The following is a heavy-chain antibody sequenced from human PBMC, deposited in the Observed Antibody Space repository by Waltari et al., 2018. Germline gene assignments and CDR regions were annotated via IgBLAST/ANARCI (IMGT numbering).Heavy chain of an antibody. CDR3: AGGSGYDWPFDY. CDR2: IYYSGST. CDR1: GGSISSHY. V-gene: IGHV4-59*11. J-gene: IGHJ4*02. Sequence: QVQLQESGPGLVKPSETLSLTCTVSGGSISSHYWSWLRQPPGKGLEWIGYIYYSGSTNYNPSLKSRVTISVDTSKNQFSLKLSSVTAADTAVYYCAGGSGYDWPFDYWGQGTLVTVSS. D-gene: IGHD5-12*01.